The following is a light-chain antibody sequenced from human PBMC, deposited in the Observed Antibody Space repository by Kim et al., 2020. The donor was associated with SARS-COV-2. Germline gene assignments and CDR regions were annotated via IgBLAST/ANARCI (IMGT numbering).Light chain of an antibody. J-gene: IGKJ4*01. CDR1: QSISSY. CDR2: AAS. CDR3: QQSYSTPLT. V-gene: IGKV1-39*01. Sequence: DIQMTQSPSSLSASVGDRVTITCRASQSISSYLNWYQQKPGKAPKLLIYAASSLQSGVPSRFSGSGSGTDFTLTISSLQPEDFATYYCQQSYSTPLTFGAGTKVDI.